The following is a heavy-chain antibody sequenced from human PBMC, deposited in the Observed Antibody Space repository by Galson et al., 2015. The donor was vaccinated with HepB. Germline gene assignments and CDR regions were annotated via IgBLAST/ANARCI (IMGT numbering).Heavy chain of an antibody. V-gene: IGHV3-7*03. CDR2: INEDGSEE. CDR3: AREPTADSS. Sequence: SLRLSCAASGFTFTRHWMSWVRQAPGKGLEWVANINEDGSEENYMDSVKGRFTISRDNAKNSLYLQMNSLRVEDTAVYYCAREPTADSSWGQGTLVTVSS. D-gene: IGHD6-13*01. J-gene: IGHJ4*02. CDR1: GFTFTRHW.